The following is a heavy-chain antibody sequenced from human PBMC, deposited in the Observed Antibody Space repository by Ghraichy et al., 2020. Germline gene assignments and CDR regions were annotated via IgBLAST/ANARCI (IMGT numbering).Heavy chain of an antibody. Sequence: SKTLSLTCTVSGGSISSYYWSWIRQPAGKGLEWIGRIYTSGSTNYNPSLKSRVTMSVDTSKNQFSLKLSSVTAAATAVYYCARDYVGYPPHWFDPWGQGTLVTVSS. D-gene: IGHD3-16*01. CDR1: GGSISSYY. V-gene: IGHV4-4*07. CDR2: IYTSGST. J-gene: IGHJ5*02. CDR3: ARDYVGYPPHWFDP.